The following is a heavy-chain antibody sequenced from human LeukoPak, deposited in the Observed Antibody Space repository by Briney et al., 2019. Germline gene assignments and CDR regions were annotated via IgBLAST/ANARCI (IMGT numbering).Heavy chain of an antibody. V-gene: IGHV3-33*01. Sequence: GGSLRLSCAASGFTFSSYGMHWVRQAPGKGLEWVAVIWYGGSNKYYADSVKGRFTISRDNSKNTLYLQMNSLRAEDTAVYYCARTDYGDYTTFDYWGQGTLVTVSS. CDR1: GFTFSSYG. D-gene: IGHD4-17*01. J-gene: IGHJ4*02. CDR2: IWYGGSNK. CDR3: ARTDYGDYTTFDY.